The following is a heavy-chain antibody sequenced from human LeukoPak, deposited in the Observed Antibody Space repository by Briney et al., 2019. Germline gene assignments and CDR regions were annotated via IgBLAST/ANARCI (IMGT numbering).Heavy chain of an antibody. CDR1: GFTFSSYA. CDR3: ARSGYPGYYYYGMDV. Sequence: PGGSLRLSCAASGFTFSSYAMSWVRQAPGKGLEWVSAISGSGGSTYYADSVKGRFTISRDNSKNTLYLQMNSLRAEDTAVYYCARSGYPGYYYYGMDVWGQGTTVTVSS. CDR2: ISGSGGST. D-gene: IGHD5-12*01. J-gene: IGHJ6*02. V-gene: IGHV3-23*01.